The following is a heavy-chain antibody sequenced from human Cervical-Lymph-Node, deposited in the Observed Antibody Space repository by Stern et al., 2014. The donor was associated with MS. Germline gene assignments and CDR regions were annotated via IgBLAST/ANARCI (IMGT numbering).Heavy chain of an antibody. CDR2: IYPGDSDT. J-gene: IGHJ4*02. CDR1: GYSFTLYW. V-gene: IGHV5-51*01. CDR3: AALVRGSYFY. Sequence: VQLVQSGAEMKKPGESLKISCKGSGYSFTLYWIGWVRQTPGQGLEWMGIIYPGDSDTRYSPSFQGQVTISADKSIRTACRQWSSLKASDTAMYYCAALVRGSYFYWGQGTLVTVSS. D-gene: IGHD1-26*01.